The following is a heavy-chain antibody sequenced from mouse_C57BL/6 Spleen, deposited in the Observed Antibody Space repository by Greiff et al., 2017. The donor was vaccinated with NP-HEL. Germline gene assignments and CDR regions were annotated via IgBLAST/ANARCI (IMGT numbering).Heavy chain of an antibody. CDR2: IWSDGST. J-gene: IGHJ4*01. CDR3: ARHWGGGYAMDY. V-gene: IGHV2-6-1*01. Sequence: VKLMESGPGLVAPSQSLSITCTVSGFSLTSYGVHWVRQPPGKGLEWLVVIWSDGSTTYNSALKSRLSISKDNSKSQVFLKMNSLQTDDTAMYYCARHWGGGYAMDYWGQGTSVTVSS. CDR1: GFSLTSYG. D-gene: IGHD1-1*02.